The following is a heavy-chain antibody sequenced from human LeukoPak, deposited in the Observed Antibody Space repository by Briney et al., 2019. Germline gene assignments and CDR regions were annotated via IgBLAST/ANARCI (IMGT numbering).Heavy chain of an antibody. J-gene: IGHJ4*02. V-gene: IGHV4-39*01. CDR3: AGRGKGPYYYDSSGYYPRDY. CDR1: GGSISSSSYY. D-gene: IGHD3-22*01. Sequence: PSETLSLTCTVPGGSISSSSYYWGWIRQPPGKGLEWIGSIYYSGSTYYNPSLKSRVTISVDTSKNQFSLKLSSVTAADTAVYYCAGRGKGPYYYDSSGYYPRDYWGQGTLVTVSS. CDR2: IYYSGST.